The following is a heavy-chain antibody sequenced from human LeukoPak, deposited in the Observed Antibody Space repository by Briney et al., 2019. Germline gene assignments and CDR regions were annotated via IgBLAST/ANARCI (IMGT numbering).Heavy chain of an antibody. CDR3: ARSFLSIAAAATDY. D-gene: IGHD6-13*01. CDR2: ISSSSSYI. CDR1: GFTFSSYS. Sequence: GGSLRPSCAASGFTFSSYSMNWVRQAPGKGLEWVSSISSSSSYIYYADSVKGRFTISRDNAKNSLYLQMNSLRAEDTAVYYCARSFLSIAAAATDYWGQGTLVTVSS. J-gene: IGHJ4*02. V-gene: IGHV3-21*01.